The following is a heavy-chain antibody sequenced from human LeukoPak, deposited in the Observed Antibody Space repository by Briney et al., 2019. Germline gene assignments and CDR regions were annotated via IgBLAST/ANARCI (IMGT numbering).Heavy chain of an antibody. D-gene: IGHD4-11*01. CDR2: INPNSGGT. CDR1: GYTFTGYY. Sequence: GASVKVSCKASGYTFTGYYMHWVRQAPGQGLEWMGWINPNSGGTNYAQKFQGRVTMTRDTSISTAYMELRSLTSDDTAVYYCARAETTLLLNYWGQGTLVTVSS. J-gene: IGHJ4*02. V-gene: IGHV1-2*02. CDR3: ARAETTLLLNY.